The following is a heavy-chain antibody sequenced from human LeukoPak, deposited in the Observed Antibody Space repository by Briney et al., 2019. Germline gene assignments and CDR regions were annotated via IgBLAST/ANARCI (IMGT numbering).Heavy chain of an antibody. V-gene: IGHV3-30*18. Sequence: PGGSLRLSCAASGFTFSSYGMRWVRQAPGKGLEWVAVISYDGSNKYYADSVKGRFTISRDNSKNTLYLQMNSLRAEDTAVYYCAKQEVDIVATTTEAYFDYWGQGTLVTVSS. CDR1: GFTFSSYG. D-gene: IGHD5-12*01. CDR3: AKQEVDIVATTTEAYFDY. J-gene: IGHJ4*02. CDR2: ISYDGSNK.